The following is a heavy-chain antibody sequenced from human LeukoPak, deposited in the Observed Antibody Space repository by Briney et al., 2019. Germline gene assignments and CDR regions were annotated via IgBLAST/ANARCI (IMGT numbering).Heavy chain of an antibody. D-gene: IGHD3-9*01. CDR2: INHSGST. CDR1: GGSFSGCY. Sequence: SETLSLTCAVYGGSFSGCYWSWIRQPPGKGLEWIGEINHSGSTNYNPSLKSRVTISVDTSKNQFSLKLSSVTAADTAVYYCARRIRYFERFDPWGQGTLVTVSS. J-gene: IGHJ5*02. CDR3: ARRIRYFERFDP. V-gene: IGHV4-34*01.